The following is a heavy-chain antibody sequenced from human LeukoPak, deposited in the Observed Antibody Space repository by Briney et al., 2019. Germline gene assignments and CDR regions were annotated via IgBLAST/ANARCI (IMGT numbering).Heavy chain of an antibody. J-gene: IGHJ3*02. Sequence: PGGSLRLSCAASGFTFSDYAMNWVRQAPGKGLEWVSSISWDGGRTYYADSVRGRFTISRDNSKNSLYLQRNRLRAEDTALYYCTKDFDSSSWKMETASSFVDAFDIWGQGTMVTVSS. CDR3: TKDFDSSSWKMETASSFVDAFDI. CDR2: ISWDGGRT. V-gene: IGHV3-43D*03. CDR1: GFTFSDYA. D-gene: IGHD6-13*01.